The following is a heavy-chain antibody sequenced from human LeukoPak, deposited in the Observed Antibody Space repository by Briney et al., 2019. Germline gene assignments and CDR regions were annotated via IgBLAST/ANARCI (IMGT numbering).Heavy chain of an antibody. Sequence: GESLKISCKASGYSFNSYWIGWVRQMPGKGLEWMGIIYPGDSDARYSPSFQGQVTISADKSISTAYLQWSSLKASDTAMYYCASTDQYGSVDYWGQGTLVTVSS. J-gene: IGHJ4*02. V-gene: IGHV5-51*01. CDR3: ASTDQYGSVDY. CDR2: IYPGDSDA. D-gene: IGHD3-10*01. CDR1: GYSFNSYW.